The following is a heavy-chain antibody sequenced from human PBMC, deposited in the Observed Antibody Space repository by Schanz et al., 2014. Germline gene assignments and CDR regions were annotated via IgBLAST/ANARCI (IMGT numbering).Heavy chain of an antibody. CDR3: VRDGDERLVVIFDQ. J-gene: IGHJ4*02. CDR2: ISTYTGNT. Sequence: QVQLVQSGPEVKKPGASVKVSCKASGYTFTSYGVSWVRQAPGQGLEWMGWISTYTGNTNYAQRLQDRVTMTTDTSTSTAYMELRSLRSDDTAVYYCVRDGDERLVVIFDQWGQGTLVTVSS. CDR1: GYTFTSYG. V-gene: IGHV1-18*04. D-gene: IGHD3-22*01.